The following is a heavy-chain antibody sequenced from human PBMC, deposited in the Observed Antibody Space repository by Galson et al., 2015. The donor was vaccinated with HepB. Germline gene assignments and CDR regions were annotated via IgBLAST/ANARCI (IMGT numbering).Heavy chain of an antibody. CDR3: ARRGDGYNNAFDI. Sequence: CAISGDSVSSNSDVWNWIRQSPSRGLEWLGRTYYRSKWYNDYAASVKSRITINPDTSKHQFSLQLNSVTPEDTAVYYCARRGDGYNNAFDIWGQGTMVTVSS. CDR2: TYYRSKWYN. D-gene: IGHD5-24*01. V-gene: IGHV6-1*01. CDR1: GDSVSSNSDV. J-gene: IGHJ3*02.